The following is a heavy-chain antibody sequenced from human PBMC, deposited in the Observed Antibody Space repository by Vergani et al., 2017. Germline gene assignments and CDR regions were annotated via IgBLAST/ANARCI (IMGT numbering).Heavy chain of an antibody. CDR1: GGTFSSYA. Sequence: QVQLVQSGAEVKKPGSSVKVSCKASGGTFSSYAISWVRQAPGQGLEWMGGIIPIFGTANYAQKFQGRVTITADESTSTAYMELSSLRSEDTAVYYCARARLPLNSYYYYYYYMDVWGKGTTVTVFS. CDR2: IIPIFGTA. V-gene: IGHV1-69*01. J-gene: IGHJ6*03. D-gene: IGHD4-11*01. CDR3: ARARLPLNSYYYYYYYMDV.